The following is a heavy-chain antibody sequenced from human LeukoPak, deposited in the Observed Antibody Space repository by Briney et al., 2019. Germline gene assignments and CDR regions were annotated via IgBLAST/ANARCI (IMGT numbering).Heavy chain of an antibody. J-gene: IGHJ4*02. V-gene: IGHV5-51*01. CDR2: VYPDDSDT. D-gene: IGHD1-26*01. CDR3: ARRRGGLLYYFDS. CDR1: GYSFTRFW. Sequence: GESLKISCKGSGYSFTRFWIAWARQMPGKGLEWMGTVYPDDSDTRYSPSFQGQVTMSADKSISTAYLQWSSLKASDTAIYYCARRRGGLLYYFDSWGQGTLVTVSS.